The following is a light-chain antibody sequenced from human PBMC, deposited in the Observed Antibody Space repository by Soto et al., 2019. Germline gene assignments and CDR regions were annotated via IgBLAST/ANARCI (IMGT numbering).Light chain of an antibody. CDR3: QHYGSSLWT. V-gene: IGKV3-20*01. Sequence: EIVLTQSPGTRSLSLGERGTLSCRASQSVTSSLAWFQQKPGQAPRLLISGASSRATGIPDRCSGSGSGTDFTLTISRLEPEDFAVYFCQHYGSSLWTFGQGTKVDIK. CDR1: QSVTSS. CDR2: GAS. J-gene: IGKJ1*01.